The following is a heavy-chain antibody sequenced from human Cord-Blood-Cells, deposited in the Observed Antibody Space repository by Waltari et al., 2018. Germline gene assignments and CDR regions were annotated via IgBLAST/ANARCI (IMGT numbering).Heavy chain of an antibody. Sequence: QVTLRESGPALVKPTQTLTLTCTFSGFSLSTSGMCVSWIRQPPGKALEWLALIDLDDDKYYSTSLKTRLTISKDTSKNQVVLTMTNMDPVDTATYYCARIQYWDYYDSSGSDDAFDIWGQGTMVTVSS. CDR3: ARIQYWDYYDSSGSDDAFDI. CDR2: IDLDDDK. J-gene: IGHJ3*02. CDR1: GFSLSTSGMC. V-gene: IGHV2-70*01. D-gene: IGHD3-22*01.